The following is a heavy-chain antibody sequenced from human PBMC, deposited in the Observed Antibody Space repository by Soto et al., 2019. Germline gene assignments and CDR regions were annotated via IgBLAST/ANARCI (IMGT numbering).Heavy chain of an antibody. CDR2: IYYSGST. J-gene: IGHJ5*02. D-gene: IGHD3-9*01. Sequence: PSETLSLTCTVSGGSISSGDYCFICIRQPPGKGLEWIGYIYYSGSTYYNPSLKSRVTISVDTSKNQFSLKLSSVTAADTAVYYCARTIRYFDWLYWFDPWGQGTLVTVS. V-gene: IGHV4-30-4*01. CDR1: GGSISSGDYC. CDR3: ARTIRYFDWLYWFDP.